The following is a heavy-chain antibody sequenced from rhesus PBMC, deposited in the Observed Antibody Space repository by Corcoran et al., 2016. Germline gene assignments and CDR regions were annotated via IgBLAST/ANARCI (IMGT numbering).Heavy chain of an antibody. J-gene: IGHJ4*01. Sequence: QVTLKESGPALVKPTQTLTLTCTFSGFSLSTYGMGVGWIRQPSGKTLELLAHIYWNDDKYYSPAPKSRLTISQATSKTQVILTMTNMDPVDTATYYCERRPAYSGSYYVGSWGQGVLVTVSS. CDR3: ERRPAYSGSYYVGS. CDR1: GFSLSTYGMG. D-gene: IGHD3-16*01. V-gene: IGHV2-1*01. CDR2: IYWNDDK.